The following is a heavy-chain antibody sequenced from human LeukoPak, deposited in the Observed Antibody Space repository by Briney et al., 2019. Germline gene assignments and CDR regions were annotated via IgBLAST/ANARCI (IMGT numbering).Heavy chain of an antibody. CDR3: AKDWGLGNWNGVPFDY. J-gene: IGHJ4*02. D-gene: IGHD1-1*01. V-gene: IGHV3-23*01. CDR1: GFTFSSYA. Sequence: GSSLTLSCAASGFTFSSYAMSWVRQAPGQGLEWVSAISGSGGSTYYADSVKGRFTISRDNSKNTLYLQLNSLRADDTAVYYCAKDWGLGNWNGVPFDYWGQGTLVTVSS. CDR2: ISGSGGST.